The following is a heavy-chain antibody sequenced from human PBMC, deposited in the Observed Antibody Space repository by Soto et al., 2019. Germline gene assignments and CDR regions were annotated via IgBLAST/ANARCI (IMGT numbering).Heavy chain of an antibody. V-gene: IGHV1-69*02. D-gene: IGHD3-10*01. CDR3: ARFRGSYGMDV. CDR2: IIPILGIA. CDR1: GGTFSSYT. Sequence: QVQLVQSGAEVKKPGSSVKVSCKASGGTFSSYTISWVRQAPGQGLEWMGRIIPILGIANYAQKFQGRVTITADKSTTTAYMELSSLRSEDTAVYYCARFRGSYGMDVWGQGTTVTVSS. J-gene: IGHJ6*02.